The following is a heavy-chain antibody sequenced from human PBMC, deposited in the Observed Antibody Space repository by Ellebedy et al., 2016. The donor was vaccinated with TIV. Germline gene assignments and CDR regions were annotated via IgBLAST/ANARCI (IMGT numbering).Heavy chain of an antibody. CDR3: ARYGSGSSNRGFDC. V-gene: IGHV3-7*01. Sequence: GGSLRLXXAASGFTFSSYWMSWVRQAPGKGLEWVANIKQDGGEKYYVDSVKGRFTISRDNAKDSLYLQMDSLRAEDTAVYYCARYGSGSSNRGFDCWGQGTLVTVSS. J-gene: IGHJ4*02. CDR1: GFTFSSYW. D-gene: IGHD3-10*01. CDR2: IKQDGGEK.